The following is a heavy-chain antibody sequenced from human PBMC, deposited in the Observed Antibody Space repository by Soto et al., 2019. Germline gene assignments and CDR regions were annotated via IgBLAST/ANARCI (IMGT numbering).Heavy chain of an antibody. CDR2: LYWDDDK. V-gene: IGHV2-5*02. J-gene: IGHJ4*02. D-gene: IGHD6-6*01. CDR3: APSSGRSGDY. Sequence: QITLKESGPTLVKPTQTLTLTCTFSGFSLTTSGVGVGWIRQPPGKALEWLALLYWDDDKRYSPSLKSRLTITLATSTTQVVLTLTNMAPVYTSTYFCAPSSGRSGDYWGQGTLVTVSS. CDR1: GFSLTTSGVG.